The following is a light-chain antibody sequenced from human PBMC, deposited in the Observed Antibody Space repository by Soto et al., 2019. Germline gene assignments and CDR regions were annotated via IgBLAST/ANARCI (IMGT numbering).Light chain of an antibody. J-gene: IGLJ2*01. CDR2: EVN. CDR3: SLSTNNNTRV. CDR1: SSDIGSFNR. V-gene: IGLV2-18*01. Sequence: QSALTQPPSVSGSPGQSVTISCTGASSDIGSFNRVSWYQQPPGTAPKLIIFEVNNRPSGVPDRFSGSQSGNTASLIISGLQAEDEADYYCSLSTNNNTRVFGGGTKLTVL.